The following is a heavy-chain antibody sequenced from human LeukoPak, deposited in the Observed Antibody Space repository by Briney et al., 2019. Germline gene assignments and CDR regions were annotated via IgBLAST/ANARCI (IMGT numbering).Heavy chain of an antibody. V-gene: IGHV1-2*02. D-gene: IGHD2-2*01. CDR1: GYTFTNYY. CDR2: INPNSGGT. Sequence: ASVKVSCKASGYTFTNYYIHWVRQAPGQGLEWMEWINPNSGGTNNAQKFQGRVTMTTDTPISTAYMELSRLSSDDTAVYYCARDGGYCSSTRCYSFDYWGQGTLVTVSS. J-gene: IGHJ4*02. CDR3: ARDGGYCSSTRCYSFDY.